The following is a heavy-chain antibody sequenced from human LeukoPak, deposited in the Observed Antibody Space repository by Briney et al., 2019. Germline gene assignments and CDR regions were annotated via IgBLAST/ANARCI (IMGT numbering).Heavy chain of an antibody. J-gene: IGHJ4*02. Sequence: GGSLRLSCAASGFTFSSYGMHWVRQAPGKGLEWVAVISYDGSNKYYADSVKGRFTISRDNSKNTLYLQMNSLRAEDTAVYYCAKDPGSGSGWSLDYWGQGTLVTGSS. CDR1: GFTFSSYG. D-gene: IGHD3-10*01. CDR2: ISYDGSNK. CDR3: AKDPGSGSGWSLDY. V-gene: IGHV3-30*18.